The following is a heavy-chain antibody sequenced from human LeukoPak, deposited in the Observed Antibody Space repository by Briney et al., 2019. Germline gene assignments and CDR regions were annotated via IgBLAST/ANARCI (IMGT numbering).Heavy chain of an antibody. CDR1: GFTFSSYW. Sequence: GGSLRLSCAASGFTFSSYWMSWVRQAPGKGLEWVANIKQDGSEKSYVDSVKGRFTISRDNAKKSLYLQMNSLRAEDTAVYYCARSNYYDSSGFPWGQGTLVTVSS. CDR2: IKQDGSEK. J-gene: IGHJ5*02. D-gene: IGHD3-22*01. CDR3: ARSNYYDSSGFP. V-gene: IGHV3-7*01.